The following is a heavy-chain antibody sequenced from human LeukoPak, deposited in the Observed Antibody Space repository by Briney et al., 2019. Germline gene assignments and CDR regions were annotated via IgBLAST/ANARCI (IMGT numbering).Heavy chain of an antibody. D-gene: IGHD2-15*01. CDR1: GGSFSGYY. J-gene: IGHJ5*02. V-gene: IGHV4-34*01. CDR3: ARSVMVVAANNWFDP. CDR2: INHSGST. Sequence: SETLSLTCAVYGGSFSGYYWTLIRQSPGKGLEWIGEINHSGSTNYNPSLKRRATISVDTSKHQFPLQLSSVTAADTAVYYCARSVMVVAANNWFDPWGQGTLVTVSS.